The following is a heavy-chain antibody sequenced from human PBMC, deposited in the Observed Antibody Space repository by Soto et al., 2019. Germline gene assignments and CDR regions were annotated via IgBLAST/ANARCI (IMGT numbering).Heavy chain of an antibody. CDR3: ARHTGSWGYGMDV. D-gene: IGHD3-10*01. CDR1: GFTFSSYS. Sequence: GGSLRLSCAASGFTFSSYSMNGVRQAPGKGLEWVSSISSSSSYIYYADSVKGRFTISRDNAKNSLYLQMNSLRAEDTAVYYCARHTGSWGYGMDVWGQGTTVTVSS. J-gene: IGHJ6*02. V-gene: IGHV3-21*01. CDR2: ISSSSSYI.